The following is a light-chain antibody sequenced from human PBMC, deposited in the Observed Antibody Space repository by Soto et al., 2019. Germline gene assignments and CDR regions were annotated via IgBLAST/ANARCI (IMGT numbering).Light chain of an antibody. V-gene: IGKV3-20*01. CDR1: PTPSSSY. J-gene: IGKJ1*01. Sequence: ELVLRQSPGTLSLSPGERATFSCRSSPTPSSSYLAWYPQTPRQALRLVIYGTSIRATGIPDRFSGTASGTDFTLTITRLEPEDFAVYYGQRFGTSPPWTFGQGTKVDNK. CDR2: GTS. CDR3: QRFGTSPPWT.